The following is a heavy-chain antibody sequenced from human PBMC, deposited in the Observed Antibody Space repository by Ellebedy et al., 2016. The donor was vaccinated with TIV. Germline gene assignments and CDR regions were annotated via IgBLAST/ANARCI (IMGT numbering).Heavy chain of an antibody. V-gene: IGHV3-7*03. D-gene: IGHD1-1*01. CDR2: IKQDGSEK. Sequence: GGSLRLSCTVSGYSISSGYYWGWIRQPPGKGLEWVANIKQDGSEKYYVDSVKGRFTISRDDAKNPLYLQMNSLRAEDTAVYYCAGRAYNWNDGSLFDYWGQGTLVTVSS. CDR1: GYSISSGYY. J-gene: IGHJ4*02. CDR3: AGRAYNWNDGSLFDY.